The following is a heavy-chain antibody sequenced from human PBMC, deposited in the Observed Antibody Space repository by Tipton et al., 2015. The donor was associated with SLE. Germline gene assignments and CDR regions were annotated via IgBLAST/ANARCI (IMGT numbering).Heavy chain of an antibody. D-gene: IGHD3-22*01. CDR3: ASAVVVTNDWYFDL. CDR2: IYHSGGT. Sequence: TLSLTCAVSGYSISSGYYWGWIRQPPGKGLEWIGSIYHSGGTYYNPSLKSRVTISVDTSKNQFSLKLSSVTTADTAVYYCASAVVVTNDWYFDLWGRGTLVTVSS. CDR1: GYSISSGYY. J-gene: IGHJ2*01. V-gene: IGHV4-38-2*01.